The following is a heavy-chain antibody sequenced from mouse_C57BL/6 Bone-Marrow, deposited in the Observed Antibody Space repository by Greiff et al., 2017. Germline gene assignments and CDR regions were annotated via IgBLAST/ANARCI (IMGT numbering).Heavy chain of an antibody. CDR2: ISSGGDYI. Sequence: EVKLVKSGEGLVKPGGSLKLSCAASGFTFSSYAMSWVRQTPEKRLEWVAYISSGGDYIYYADTVKGRFTISRDNARNTLYLQMSSLKSEDTAMYYCTRDDGYWDYWGQGTTLTVSS. D-gene: IGHD2-3*01. CDR3: TRDDGYWDY. V-gene: IGHV5-9-1*02. CDR1: GFTFSSYA. J-gene: IGHJ2*01.